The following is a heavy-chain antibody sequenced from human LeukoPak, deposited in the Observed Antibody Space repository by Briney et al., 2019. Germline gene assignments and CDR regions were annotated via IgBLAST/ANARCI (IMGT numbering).Heavy chain of an antibody. CDR2: ISWNSGSI. J-gene: IGHJ4*02. CDR1: GFTFDDYA. CDR3: AKVWYSGSYYGSYFDY. D-gene: IGHD1-26*01. V-gene: IGHV3-9*01. Sequence: SGGSLRLSCAASGFTFDDYAMHWVRQAPGKGLEWVSGISWNSGSIGYADSVKGRFTISRDNAKNSLYLQMNSLRAEDTVLYYCAKVWYSGSYYGSYFDYWGQGTLVTVSS.